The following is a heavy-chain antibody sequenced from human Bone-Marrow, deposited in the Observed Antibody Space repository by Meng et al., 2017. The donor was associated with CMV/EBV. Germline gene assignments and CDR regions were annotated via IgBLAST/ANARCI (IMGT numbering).Heavy chain of an antibody. CDR3: AKARSTSTYYFDY. D-gene: IGHD2-2*01. Sequence: GESLKISCAASGFTFSSYAMSWVRQAPGKGLEWVSAISGSGGSTYYADSVKGRFTISRDNSKNTLYLQMNSLRAEDTAVYYCAKARSTSTYYFDYWGQGKLVNVDS. V-gene: IGHV3-23*01. CDR2: ISGSGGST. J-gene: IGHJ4*02. CDR1: GFTFSSYA.